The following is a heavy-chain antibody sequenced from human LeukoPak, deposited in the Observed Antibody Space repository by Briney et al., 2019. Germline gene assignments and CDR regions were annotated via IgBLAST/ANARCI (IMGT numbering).Heavy chain of an antibody. D-gene: IGHD2-15*01. CDR1: GYTFTSYD. V-gene: IGHV1-8*01. CDR2: MNPNSGNT. J-gene: IGHJ4*02. CDR3: ARSVGVVAATPIDY. Sequence: ASVKVSCKASGYTFTSYDINWVRQATGQGLEWMGWMNPNSGNTGYAQKFQGRVTMTRNTSISTAYMELSSLRSEDTAVYYCARSVGVVAATPIDYWGQGTLVTVSS.